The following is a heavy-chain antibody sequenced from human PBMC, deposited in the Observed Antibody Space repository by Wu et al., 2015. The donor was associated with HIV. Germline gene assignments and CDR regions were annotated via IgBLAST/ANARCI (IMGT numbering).Heavy chain of an antibody. J-gene: IGHJ4*02. V-gene: IGHV1-46*01. D-gene: IGHD1-26*01. CDR2: INPSGGST. Sequence: QVQLVQSGAEVKKPGASVKVSCKASGYTFTSYYMHWVRQAPGQGLEWMGIINPSGGSTSYAQKFQGRVTMTRDTSTSTVYMELSSLRSEDTAVYYCARESGIVGATGAFDYWGQGTLVTVSS. CDR1: GYTFTSYY. CDR3: ARESGIVGATGAFDY.